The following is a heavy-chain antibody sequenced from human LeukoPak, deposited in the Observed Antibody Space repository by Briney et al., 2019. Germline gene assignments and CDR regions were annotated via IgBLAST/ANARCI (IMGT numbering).Heavy chain of an antibody. J-gene: IGHJ4*02. CDR3: GKTTVGYSSGRYPGWPVDY. CDR2: IFGSGGSA. D-gene: IGHD2-15*01. Sequence: VQPGGSLRLSCVASGFTFNSYAMYWVRQAPGKGLEWISGIFGSGGSAHYADSVKGRFTISRDNSKNTVYLQLDSLRVEDTAVYYCGKTTVGYSSGRYPGWPVDYWGQGALVTVSS. V-gene: IGHV3-23*01. CDR1: GFTFNSYA.